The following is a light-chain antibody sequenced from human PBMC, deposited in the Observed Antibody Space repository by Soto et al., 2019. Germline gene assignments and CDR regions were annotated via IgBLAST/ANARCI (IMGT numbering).Light chain of an antibody. J-gene: IGKJ1*01. V-gene: IGKV1-39*01. Sequence: DIQMTQSPSSLSASVGDRVTITCRASQSIASSYLNWYQQKPGKAPKVLIYAASSLQSGVPSRFSGSGSGTDFTLTITSLQPEDFATYYCQQKTTLGQGTKVESK. CDR1: QSIASSY. CDR2: AAS. CDR3: QQKTT.